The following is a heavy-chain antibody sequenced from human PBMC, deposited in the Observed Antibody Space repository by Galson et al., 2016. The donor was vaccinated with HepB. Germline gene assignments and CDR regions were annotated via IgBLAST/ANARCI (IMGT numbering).Heavy chain of an antibody. V-gene: IGHV4-61*02. Sequence: TLSLTCSVSGGSISSGVYYWSWIRQSAGKGLEWIGRIHTTGSTNYNPSLKSRVTISLDTSKNQFSLKLGSVTAADTALYCCARGSGHYYNPYDCWGQGTLVTVSS. CDR3: ARGSGHYYNPYDC. J-gene: IGHJ4*02. CDR2: IHTTGST. CDR1: GGSISSGVYY. D-gene: IGHD3-10*01.